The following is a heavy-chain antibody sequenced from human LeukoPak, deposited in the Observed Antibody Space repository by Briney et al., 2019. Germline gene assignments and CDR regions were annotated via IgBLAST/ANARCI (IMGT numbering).Heavy chain of an antibody. CDR2: ISGSGGST. CDR3: AKDLKQLVLGLVLSGYYMDV. V-gene: IGHV3-23*01. Sequence: PGGSLRLSCAASGFTFSSYGMSWVRQAPGKGLEWVSAISGSGGSTYYADSVKGRFTISRDNSKNTLYLQMNSLRAEDTAVYYCAKDLKQLVLGLVLSGYYMDVWGKGTTVTISS. J-gene: IGHJ6*03. D-gene: IGHD6-13*01. CDR1: GFTFSSYG.